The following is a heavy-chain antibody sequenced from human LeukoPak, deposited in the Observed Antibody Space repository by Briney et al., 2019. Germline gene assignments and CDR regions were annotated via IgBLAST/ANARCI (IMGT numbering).Heavy chain of an antibody. CDR1: GYTFTSYG. Sequence: ASVKVSCKASGYTFTSYGISWVRQAPGQGLEWMGWISAYNGNTNYAQKLQGRVTMTTDTSTSTAYMGLRSLRSDDTAVYYCARGMYYYDSSGYHPPPYNYYMDVWGKGTTVTVSS. CDR2: ISAYNGNT. CDR3: ARGMYYYDSSGYHPPPYNYYMDV. D-gene: IGHD3-22*01. V-gene: IGHV1-18*01. J-gene: IGHJ6*03.